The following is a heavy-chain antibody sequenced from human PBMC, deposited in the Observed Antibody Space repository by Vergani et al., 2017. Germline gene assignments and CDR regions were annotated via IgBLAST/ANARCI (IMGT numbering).Heavy chain of an antibody. CDR3: ASGDGDYPTVYYFDY. Sequence: QVQLVQSGAEVKKPGASVKVSCKASGGNFSSYAISWVRQAPGQGLEWMGGIIPIFGTANYAQKFQGRVTITADESTSAAYMELSSLRSEDTAVYYCASGDGDYPTVYYFDYWGQGTLVTVSS. V-gene: IGHV1-69*01. J-gene: IGHJ4*02. D-gene: IGHD4-17*01. CDR1: GGNFSSYA. CDR2: IIPIFGTA.